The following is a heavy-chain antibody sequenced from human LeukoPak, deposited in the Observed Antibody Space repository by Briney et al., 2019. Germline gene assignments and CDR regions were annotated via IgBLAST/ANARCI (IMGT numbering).Heavy chain of an antibody. V-gene: IGHV3-74*01. Sequence: GQSRRLACAAAAFTFSSYWMHWVSQAPGKGLVWVSRIHSDGSSISYADSVKGRFTISRDNAKNTLYLQMNSLRAEDTAVYYCARGGRLTIFGVVTIPYYYYYMDVWGKGTTVTVSS. CDR1: AFTFSSYW. D-gene: IGHD3-3*01. CDR3: ARGGRLTIFGVVTIPYYYYYMDV. J-gene: IGHJ6*03. CDR2: IHSDGSSI.